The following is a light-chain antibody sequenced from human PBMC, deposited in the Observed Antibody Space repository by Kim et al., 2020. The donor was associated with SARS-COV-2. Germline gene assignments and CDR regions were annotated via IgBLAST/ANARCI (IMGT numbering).Light chain of an antibody. CDR3: QQYNSHSWT. Sequence: SASVGDRVNITVRASQSISSWLAWYQQKPGKAPKLLIYKASSLESGVPSRFSGSGSGTEFTLTISSLQPDDFATYYCQQYNSHSWTFGEGTKLEI. CDR1: QSISSW. V-gene: IGKV1-5*03. CDR2: KAS. J-gene: IGKJ1*01.